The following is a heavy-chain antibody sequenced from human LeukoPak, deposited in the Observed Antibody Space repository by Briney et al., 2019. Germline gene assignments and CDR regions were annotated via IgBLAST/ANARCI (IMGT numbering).Heavy chain of an antibody. J-gene: IGHJ4*02. D-gene: IGHD2-8*01. CDR3: ARAPLTNEDY. Sequence: PGGSLRLSCAASGFTFSSYSMNWVRQAPGKGLEWVSSISSSSSYIYYADSVKGRFTISRDNAKNSLYLHMNSLRAKDTAVYYCARAPLTNEDYWGQGTLVTVSS. V-gene: IGHV3-21*01. CDR2: ISSSSSYI. CDR1: GFTFSSYS.